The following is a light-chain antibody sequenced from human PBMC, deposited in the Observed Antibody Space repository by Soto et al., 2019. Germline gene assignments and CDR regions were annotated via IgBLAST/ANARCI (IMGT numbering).Light chain of an antibody. J-gene: IGLJ2*01. CDR1: SSDVGAYNY. CDR2: EVS. CDR3: SSYAGSNNLGV. Sequence: QSALTKPPSASGSPGQSVTISCTGTSSDVGAYNYVSWYQQHPGRAPKLMIYEVSKRPSGVPDRFSGSKSGNTASLTVSGLRAEDEPDYYCSSYAGSNNLGVFGGGTKLTVL. V-gene: IGLV2-8*01.